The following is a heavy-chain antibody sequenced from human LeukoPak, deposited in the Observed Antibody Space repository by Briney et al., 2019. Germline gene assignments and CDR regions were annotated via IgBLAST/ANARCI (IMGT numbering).Heavy chain of an antibody. J-gene: IGHJ4*02. D-gene: IGHD3-22*01. CDR3: ARLRRNSDRSGFYYYYDY. CDR2: INTVASYI. V-gene: IGHV3-21*01. CDR1: GFTFSSYS. Sequence: GGSLRLSCAASGFTFSSYSFNWVRQAPGKGLEWVSSINTVASYIYYADSVRGRFTISRDNAENSLWLQMNGLRAEDSAVYYCARLRRNSDRSGFYYYYDYWGQGTLVTVSS.